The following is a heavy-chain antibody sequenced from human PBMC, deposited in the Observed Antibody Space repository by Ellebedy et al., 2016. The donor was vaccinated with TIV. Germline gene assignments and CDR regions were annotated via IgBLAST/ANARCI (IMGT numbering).Heavy chain of an antibody. D-gene: IGHD6-19*01. CDR3: ARPPAAVAGQDY. Sequence: GESLKISCSASGFTFSSFAMHWIRQGPGKRPEYVSAINGNGGSAFYADSVKGRFTISRDNAKNSLYLQMHSLRAEDTAVYYCARPPAAVAGQDYWGQGTPVTVSS. CDR2: INGNGGSA. CDR1: GFTFSSFA. J-gene: IGHJ4*02. V-gene: IGHV3-64*04.